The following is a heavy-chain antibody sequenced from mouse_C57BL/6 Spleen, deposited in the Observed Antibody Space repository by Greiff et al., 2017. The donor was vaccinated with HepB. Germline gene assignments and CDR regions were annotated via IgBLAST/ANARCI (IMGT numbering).Heavy chain of an antibody. V-gene: IGHV1-59*01. J-gene: IGHJ3*01. CDR3: ARDSSFDY. CDR2: IDPSDSYT. Sequence: QVQLQQPGAELVRPGTSVKLSCKASGYTFTSYWMHWVKQRPGQGLEWIGVIDPSDSYTNYNQKFKGKATLTVDTSSSTAYMQLSSLTSEDSAVYYCARDSSFDYWGQGTLVTVSA. CDR1: GYTFTSYW. D-gene: IGHD3-2*01.